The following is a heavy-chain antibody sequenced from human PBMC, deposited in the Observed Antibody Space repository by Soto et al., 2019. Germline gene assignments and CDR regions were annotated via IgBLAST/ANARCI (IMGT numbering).Heavy chain of an antibody. V-gene: IGHV4-61*01. CDR3: AREGRVATFDY. CDR2: IYNSGNT. J-gene: IGHJ4*02. Sequence: SETLSLTCNVSGVSVSSGSYFWSWIRQPPGKGLEWIGYIYNSGNTKYNPSLKSRVTLSADTSKNQFSLKLSSVTAADTAVYYCAREGRVATFDYWGQGSLVTVS. CDR1: GVSVSSGSYF. D-gene: IGHD5-12*01.